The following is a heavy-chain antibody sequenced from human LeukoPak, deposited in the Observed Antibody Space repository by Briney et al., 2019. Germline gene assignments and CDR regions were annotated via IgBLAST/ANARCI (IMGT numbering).Heavy chain of an antibody. CDR1: GFTFDDYA. CDR3: AKDNWPYSSGWHDY. Sequence: PGRSLRLSCAASGFTFDDYAMHWVRQAPGKGLEWVSGISWNSGSIGYADSVKGRFTISRDNAKNSLYLQMNSLRAEDMALYYCAKDNWPYSSGWHDYWGQGTLVTVSS. CDR2: ISWNSGSI. V-gene: IGHV3-9*03. J-gene: IGHJ4*02. D-gene: IGHD6-19*01.